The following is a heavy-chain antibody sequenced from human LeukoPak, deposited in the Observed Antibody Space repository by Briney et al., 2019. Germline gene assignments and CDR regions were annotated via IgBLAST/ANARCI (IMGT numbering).Heavy chain of an antibody. CDR3: ARDGDYYDSSGHFDY. Sequence: GGSLRLSCAASGFTFSSYWMHWVRQAPGKGLVWVSRINSDGSSTSYADSVKGRFTISRDNAKNTLYLQMNSLRAEDTAVYYCARDGDYYDSSGHFDYWGQGTLVTVSS. V-gene: IGHV3-74*01. CDR2: INSDGSST. D-gene: IGHD3-22*01. CDR1: GFTFSSYW. J-gene: IGHJ4*02.